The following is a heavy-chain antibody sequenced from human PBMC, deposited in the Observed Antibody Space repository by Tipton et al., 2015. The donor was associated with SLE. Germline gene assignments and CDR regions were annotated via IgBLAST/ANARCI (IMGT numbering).Heavy chain of an antibody. CDR2: IHHSGNT. J-gene: IGHJ3*01. D-gene: IGHD3-16*01. CDR1: GFSLSSGNY. Sequence: TLSLTCTVTGFSLSSGNYCGWIRQPPGKGLEWIGSIHHSGNTYYSPPFKSRVTISVDTSKNQLSLKLSAVTAADTDVYFCARVTDGGFWGQGTMVGVAS. V-gene: IGHV4-38-2*02. CDR3: ARVTDGGF.